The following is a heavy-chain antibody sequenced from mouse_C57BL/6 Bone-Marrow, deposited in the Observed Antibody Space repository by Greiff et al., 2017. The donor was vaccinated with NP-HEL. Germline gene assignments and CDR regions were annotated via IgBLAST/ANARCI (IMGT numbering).Heavy chain of an antibody. Sequence: QVQLKESGPGLVQPSQSLSITCTVSGFSLTSYGVHWVRQSPGKGLEWLGVIWSGGSTDYNAAFISRLSISKDNSKSQVFFKMNSLQADDTAIYYCARNFDYDGDWYFDVWGTGTTVTVSS. V-gene: IGHV2-2*01. J-gene: IGHJ1*03. CDR3: ARNFDYDGDWYFDV. D-gene: IGHD2-4*01. CDR2: IWSGGST. CDR1: GFSLTSYG.